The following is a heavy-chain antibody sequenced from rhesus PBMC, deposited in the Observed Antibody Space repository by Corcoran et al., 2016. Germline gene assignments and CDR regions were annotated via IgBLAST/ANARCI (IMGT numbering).Heavy chain of an antibody. CDR2: IYGSSTST. CDR3: ARRSWNNVDY. Sequence: QVQLQESGPGVVKPSETLSLTCAVSGGSISDSYRWSWIRQPPGKGLEWIGYIYGSSTSTNYNPSLTIRVTISKDTSKNQFSLKLSSVTAADTAVYYCARRSWNNVDYWGQGVLVTVSS. CDR1: GGSISDSYR. J-gene: IGHJ4*01. D-gene: IGHD1-20*01. V-gene: IGHV4S10*01.